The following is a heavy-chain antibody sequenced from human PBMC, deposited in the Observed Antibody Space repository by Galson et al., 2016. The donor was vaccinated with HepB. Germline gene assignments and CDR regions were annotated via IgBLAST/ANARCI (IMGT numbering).Heavy chain of an antibody. Sequence: LRLSCAASGFTFSSYAMIWVRQAPGKGLEWVSIISGIGGYTSDADSVKGRFTISRDNSRNTLYLQMNNLRAEDTAVYYCARSTRGGWRPSYFDYWGQGTLVTVSS. V-gene: IGHV3-23*01. CDR1: GFTFSSYA. J-gene: IGHJ4*02. CDR2: ISGIGGYT. CDR3: ARSTRGGWRPSYFDY. D-gene: IGHD6-19*01.